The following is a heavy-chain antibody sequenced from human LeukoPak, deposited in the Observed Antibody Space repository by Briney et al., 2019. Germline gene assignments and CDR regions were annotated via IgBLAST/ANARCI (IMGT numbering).Heavy chain of an antibody. D-gene: IGHD3-3*01. CDR1: GGSITNNNYY. CDR3: APASTSVGYYYN. Sequence: SETLSLTCTVSGGSITNNNYYWAWIRQPPGTGLEWIGSIYYSGSTYYSPPLKSRVTISVDTSKNQFSLKMTSVTAADTAVYYCAPASTSVGYYYNWGQGTLVTVSS. V-gene: IGHV4-39*01. J-gene: IGHJ4*02. CDR2: IYYSGST.